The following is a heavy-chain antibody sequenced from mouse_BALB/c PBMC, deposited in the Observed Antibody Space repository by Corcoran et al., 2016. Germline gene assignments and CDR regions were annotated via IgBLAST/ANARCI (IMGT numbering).Heavy chain of an antibody. Sequence: QVQLQQSGAELMKPGASVKISCKASGFTFTSYWIEWVKQRPGHGLEWIGEIFPRSGSTNYNENLKGKATFTADTSSNTAYMQLSSLTSEDSAVYYCARNWDWFFSVWGAGATVTVSS. CDR1: GFTFTSYW. D-gene: IGHD4-1*01. CDR3: ARNWDWFFSV. V-gene: IGHV1-9*01. CDR2: IFPRSGST. J-gene: IGHJ1*01.